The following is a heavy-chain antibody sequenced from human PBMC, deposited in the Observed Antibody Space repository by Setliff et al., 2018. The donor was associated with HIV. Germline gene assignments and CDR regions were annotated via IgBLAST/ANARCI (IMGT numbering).Heavy chain of an antibody. Sequence: PSETLSLTCTVSGDFFSSDYYWGWIRQPPGKGLEWIGSGVNSGRSYYNPSLKSRVTVSVDTSTNHLSLRLTSVTAADTAVYYCASARMGAPDYWGQGTLVTVS. CDR2: GVNSGRS. CDR1: GDFFSSDYY. CDR3: ASARMGAPDY. V-gene: IGHV4-38-2*02. J-gene: IGHJ4*02. D-gene: IGHD1-26*01.